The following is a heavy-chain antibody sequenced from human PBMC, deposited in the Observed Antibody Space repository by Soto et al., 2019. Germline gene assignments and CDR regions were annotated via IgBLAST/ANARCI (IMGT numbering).Heavy chain of an antibody. D-gene: IGHD3-10*01. J-gene: IGHJ4*02. CDR1: GFSLNTRGVG. CDR2: IYWDNDK. V-gene: IGHV2-5*02. CDR3: AHNNYYASGRSY. Sequence: QITLKESGPTLVKPTQTLTLTCTFSGFSLNTRGVGVGWIRQPPLKALEWLALIYWDNDKRYSPSLKSRLTITKDTPNNHVVLMMTDMDPVDTATYYCAHNNYYASGRSYWGQGTLVTVSS.